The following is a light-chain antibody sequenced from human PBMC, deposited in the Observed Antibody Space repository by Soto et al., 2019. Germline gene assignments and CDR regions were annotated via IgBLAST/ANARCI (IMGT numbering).Light chain of an antibody. V-gene: IGLV1-47*02. Sequence: QSVLTQPPSVSGTPGQRVTISCSGSRSNIGNNLVYWYQQLPGSAPKLVIYDDDKRPSGVPDRFSGSKFGTSASLAISGLRSEDDTDYYCAVWDDNLSVVLFGGGTKLTVL. CDR2: DDD. CDR1: RSNIGNNL. CDR3: AVWDDNLSVVL. J-gene: IGLJ3*02.